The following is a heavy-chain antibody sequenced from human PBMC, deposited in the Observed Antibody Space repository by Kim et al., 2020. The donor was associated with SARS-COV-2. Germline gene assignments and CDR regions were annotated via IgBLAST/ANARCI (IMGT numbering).Heavy chain of an antibody. CDR1: GDSVSSNSAA. CDR3: ARTYYDILTGYYPTIDY. V-gene: IGHV6-1*01. J-gene: IGHJ4*02. Sequence: SQTLSLTCAISGDSVSSNSAAWNWIRQSPSTGLEWLGRTYYRSKWYNDYAVSVKSRITINPDTSKNQFSLQLNSVTPEDTAVYYCARTYYDILTGYYPTIDYWGQGTLVTVSS. CDR2: TYYRSKWYN. D-gene: IGHD3-9*01.